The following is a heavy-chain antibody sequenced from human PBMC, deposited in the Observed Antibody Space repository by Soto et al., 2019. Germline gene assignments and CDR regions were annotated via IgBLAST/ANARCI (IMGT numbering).Heavy chain of an antibody. D-gene: IGHD4-17*01. Sequence: QVQLQESGPGLVKPSGTLSLTCAVSSGSISSSNWWSWVCQPPGKGLEWFGEIYHSGSTNYNPSLKSRVTISVDKSKNQFSLKLSSVTAADTAVYYCARVIRRNDYDLGYFDYWGQGTLVTVSS. CDR2: IYHSGST. J-gene: IGHJ4*02. V-gene: IGHV4-4*02. CDR3: ARVIRRNDYDLGYFDY. CDR1: SGSISSSNW.